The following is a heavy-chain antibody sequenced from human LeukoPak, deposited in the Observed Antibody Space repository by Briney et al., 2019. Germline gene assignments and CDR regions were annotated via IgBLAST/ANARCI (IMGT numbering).Heavy chain of an antibody. Sequence: PSETLSLTCTVSGGSISSSTYYWAWIRQSPGKGLEWIGSITYSGSTYYNPSLESRVTISVNTSKNQFSLRLISVTAVDTAVYYCARQGVGATDCWGQGTLVTVSS. CDR2: ITYSGST. D-gene: IGHD1-26*01. V-gene: IGHV4-39*01. CDR1: GGSISSSTYY. CDR3: ARQGVGATDC. J-gene: IGHJ4*02.